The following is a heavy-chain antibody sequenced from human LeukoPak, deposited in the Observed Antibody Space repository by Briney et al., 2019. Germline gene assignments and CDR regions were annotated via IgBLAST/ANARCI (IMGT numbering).Heavy chain of an antibody. V-gene: IGHV3-30-3*01. J-gene: IGHJ4*02. CDR3: ARAASIVVVPAPAWEYFDY. CDR1: GFTFSSYA. Sequence: GGSLRLSCAASGFTFSSYAMHWVRQAPGKGLEWVAVMSYDGSNKYYADSVKGRFTISRDNSKNTLYLQMNSLRAEDTAVYYCARAASIVVVPAPAWEYFDYWGQGTLVTVSS. D-gene: IGHD2-2*01. CDR2: MSYDGSNK.